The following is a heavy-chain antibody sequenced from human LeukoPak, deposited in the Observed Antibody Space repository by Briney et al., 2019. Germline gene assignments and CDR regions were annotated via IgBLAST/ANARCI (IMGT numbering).Heavy chain of an antibody. CDR3: AGANSGTYYDY. CDR2: IYYSGST. D-gene: IGHD1-26*01. J-gene: IGHJ4*02. V-gene: IGHV4-59*01. CDR1: GGSISSYY. Sequence: SETLSLTCTVSGGSISSYYWSWIRQPPGKGLEWIGYIYYSGSTNYNPSLKSRVTISVDTSKNQFSLRLSSVTAADTAVYYCAGANSGTYYDYWGQGTLVTVSS.